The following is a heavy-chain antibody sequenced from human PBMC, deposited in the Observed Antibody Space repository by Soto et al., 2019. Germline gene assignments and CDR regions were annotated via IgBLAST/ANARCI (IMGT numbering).Heavy chain of an antibody. Sequence: QVLLEQSGAEVRRPGASVKISCQASGYPFSNYHMHWVRQAPGQGLEWMGMIDPDNGRTKFAQSLQGRVTMTRDTSTNSVYMELRALKSEATAIYFCTRMSRSFDYWGQGSHVTVSS. CDR3: TRMSRSFDY. CDR2: IDPDNGRT. CDR1: GYPFSNYH. V-gene: IGHV1-46*03. J-gene: IGHJ4*02.